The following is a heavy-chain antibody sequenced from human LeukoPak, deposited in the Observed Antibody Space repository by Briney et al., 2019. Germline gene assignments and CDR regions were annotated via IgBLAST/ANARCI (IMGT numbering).Heavy chain of an antibody. CDR1: GFTFSSYS. J-gene: IGHJ3*02. V-gene: IGHV3-21*01. Sequence: PGGSLRLSCAASGFTFSSYSMNWVRQAPGKGLEWVSSIDTSSRYIYYGDSVKGRFTISRDNAKNSLYLQMNSLRAEDTAVYYCARDVVGATDDAFDIWGQGTMVAVSS. D-gene: IGHD1-26*01. CDR2: IDTSSRYI. CDR3: ARDVVGATDDAFDI.